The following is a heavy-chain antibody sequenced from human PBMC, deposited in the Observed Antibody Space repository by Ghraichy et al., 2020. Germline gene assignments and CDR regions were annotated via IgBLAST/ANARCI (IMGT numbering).Heavy chain of an antibody. J-gene: IGHJ4*02. CDR1: GGSISSGDYY. CDR2: IYYSGST. Sequence: SETLSLTCTVSGGSISSGDYYWSWIRQPPGKGLEWIGYIYYSGSTYYNPSLKSRVTISVDTSKNQFSLKLSSVTAADTAVYYCAREEVVVAAVDYWGQGTLVTVSS. D-gene: IGHD2-15*01. V-gene: IGHV4-30-4*01. CDR3: AREEVVVAAVDY.